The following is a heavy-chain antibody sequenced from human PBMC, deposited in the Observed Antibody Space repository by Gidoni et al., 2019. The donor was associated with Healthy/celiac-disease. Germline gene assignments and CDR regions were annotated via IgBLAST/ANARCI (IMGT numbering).Heavy chain of an antibody. V-gene: IGHV3-30-3*01. J-gene: IGHJ6*03. D-gene: IGHD3-10*01. CDR2: KSYDGSNK. Sequence: QVQLVESGGGVVQPGRSLRLSCAAAGFTFSSYAMHLVRQAPGKGLEWVAVKSYDGSNKYYADSVKSRFTMSRNNAKHPLYLQMTSLRAEDTAVYYCARDGAPYYYYYSMDVWGKGTTVTVSS. CDR3: ARDGAPYYYYYSMDV. CDR1: GFTFSSYA.